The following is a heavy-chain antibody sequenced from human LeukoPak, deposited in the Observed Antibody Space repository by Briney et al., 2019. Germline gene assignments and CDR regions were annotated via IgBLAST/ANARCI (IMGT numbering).Heavy chain of an antibody. CDR3: ARGLPGDY. D-gene: IGHD7-27*01. J-gene: IGHJ4*02. CDR1: GHTFSTYG. CDR2: ISAYNGNT. Sequence: ASVTVSCTASGHTFSTYGISWVRQAPGQGLEWMGWISAYNGNTKYAQKVRGRVTMTTDTSTSTAYMELSSLRSEDTAVYYCARGLPGDYWGQGTLVTVSS. V-gene: IGHV1-18*01.